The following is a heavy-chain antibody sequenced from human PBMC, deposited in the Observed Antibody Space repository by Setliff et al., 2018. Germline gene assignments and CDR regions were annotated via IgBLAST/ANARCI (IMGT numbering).Heavy chain of an antibody. CDR1: DDSISSGGYY. Sequence: SETLSLTCTVSDDSISSGGYYWSWIRQHPGKGLEWIGYIYYSGSTSYYNPSLKSRVTISVDTSKNQFSLKLSSVTATDTAVYYCARGRAGHSGHWGQGTLVTVSS. V-gene: IGHV4-31*03. J-gene: IGHJ4*02. CDR2: IYYSGSTS. CDR3: ARGRAGHSGH. D-gene: IGHD6-19*01.